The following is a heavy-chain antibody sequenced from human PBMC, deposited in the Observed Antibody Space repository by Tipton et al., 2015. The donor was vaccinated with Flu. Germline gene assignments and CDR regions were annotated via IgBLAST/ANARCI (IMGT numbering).Heavy chain of an antibody. D-gene: IGHD3-10*01. V-gene: IGHV3-21*01. J-gene: IGHJ6*02. CDR2: ISSSSSYI. Sequence: SLRLSCAASGFTFSSYSMNWVRQAPGKGLEWVSSISSSSSYIYYADSVKGRFTISRDNAKNSLYLQMSSLRAEDTAVYYCARDQGILWFGESSYGMDVWGQGTTVTVSS. CDR3: ARDQGILWFGESSYGMDV. CDR1: GFTFSSYS.